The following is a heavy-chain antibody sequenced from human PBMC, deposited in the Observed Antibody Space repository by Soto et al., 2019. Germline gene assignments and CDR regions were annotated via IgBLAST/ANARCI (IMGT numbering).Heavy chain of an antibody. CDR2: IVPIVDTS. CDR1: GGTFSSYA. D-gene: IGHD2-2*01. V-gene: IGHV1-69*13. CDR3: ARAPPLGYCSSTSCYEEFDP. Sequence: SVKVSCKTSGGTFSSYAISWVRQAPGQGLEWMGGIVPIVDTSTYAQKFQGRVTITADESTSTVYMELSSLRSEDTAVYYCARAPPLGYCSSTSCYEEFDPWGQGTLVTVSS. J-gene: IGHJ5*02.